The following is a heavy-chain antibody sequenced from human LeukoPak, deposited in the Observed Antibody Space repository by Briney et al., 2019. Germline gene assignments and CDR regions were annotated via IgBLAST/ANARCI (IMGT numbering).Heavy chain of an antibody. V-gene: IGHV1-69*05. CDR2: IIPIFGTA. CDR1: GGTFSSYA. CDR3: ARAPQKYCSSTSCYFDY. Sequence: GASVKVSCKASGGTFSSYAISWVRRAPGQGLEWMGGIIPIFGTANYAQKFQGRVTITTDESTSTAYMELSSLRSEDTAVYYCARAPQKYCSSTSCYFDYWGQGTLVTVSS. D-gene: IGHD2-2*01. J-gene: IGHJ4*02.